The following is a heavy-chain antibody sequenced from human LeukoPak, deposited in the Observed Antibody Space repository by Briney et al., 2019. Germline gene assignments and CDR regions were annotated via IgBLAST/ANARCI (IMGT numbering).Heavy chain of an antibody. V-gene: IGHV1-69*13. CDR3: ARVSIRGLRFLEQGDGRYYFDY. Sequence: SVKVSCKASGGTFSSYAISWVRQAPGQGREWMGGIIPIFGTANYAQKFQGRVTITADESTSTAYMELSSLRSEDTAVYYCARVSIRGLRFLEQGDGRYYFDYWGQGTLVTVSS. D-gene: IGHD3-3*01. J-gene: IGHJ4*02. CDR1: GGTFSSYA. CDR2: IIPIFGTA.